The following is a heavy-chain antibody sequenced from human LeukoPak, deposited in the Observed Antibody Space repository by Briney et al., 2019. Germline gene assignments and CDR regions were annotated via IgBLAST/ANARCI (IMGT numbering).Heavy chain of an antibody. J-gene: IGHJ4*02. CDR3: ARGWDNNDSSGYSA. CDR2: ISSSSSTI. Sequence: GGSLRLSCAASGFTFSSYSMNWVRQAPGKGLEWVSYISSSSSTIYYADSVKGRFTISRDDSKNTLYLQMNSLRVEDTALYYCARGWDNNDSSGYSAWGQGTLVTVSA. D-gene: IGHD3-22*01. V-gene: IGHV3-48*01. CDR1: GFTFSSYS.